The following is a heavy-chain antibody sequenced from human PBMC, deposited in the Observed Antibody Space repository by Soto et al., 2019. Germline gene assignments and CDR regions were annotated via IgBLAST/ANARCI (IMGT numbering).Heavy chain of an antibody. CDR2: ISHDGSNQ. J-gene: IGHJ4*02. D-gene: IGHD3-16*01. V-gene: IGHV3-30*03. CDR1: GFTFSTYG. Sequence: GGSLRLSCAASGFTFSTYGMHWVRQAPATGLEWVAFISHDGSNQYYADSMKGRFTISRDNSKNTLYLQMNSLRPDDTAVYYCATDANEYLWEYYFDFWGQGTLVTVSS. CDR3: ATDANEYLWEYYFDF.